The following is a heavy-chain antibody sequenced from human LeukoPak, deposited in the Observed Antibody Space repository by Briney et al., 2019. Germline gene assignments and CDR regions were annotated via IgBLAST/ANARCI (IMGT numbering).Heavy chain of an antibody. CDR2: ISGSGGST. Sequence: PGGSLRLSCAASGFTFSSYAMSWVRQAPGKGLEWVSAISGSGGSTYYADSVKGRFTISRDNSKNTLYLQMNSLRAEDTAVYYCAKDPPRDSYGPYGMDVWGQGTTVTVSS. V-gene: IGHV3-23*01. CDR3: AKDPPRDSYGPYGMDV. CDR1: GFTFSSYA. J-gene: IGHJ6*02. D-gene: IGHD5-18*01.